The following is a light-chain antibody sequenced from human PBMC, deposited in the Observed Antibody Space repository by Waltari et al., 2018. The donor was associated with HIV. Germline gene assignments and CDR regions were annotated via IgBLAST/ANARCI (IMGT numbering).Light chain of an antibody. Sequence: QSALTQPASVSGSPGQSITISCAGTSSDVGGSNSVSWYQLHPGKAPTLMIYAVSNRPVGVSNRFSGSNSDNTASLTISGLQAEDEADYYCSSYTSTSTVYVFGTGTEVTVL. CDR1: SSDVGGSNS. J-gene: IGLJ1*01. V-gene: IGLV2-14*03. CDR3: SSYTSTSTVYV. CDR2: AVS.